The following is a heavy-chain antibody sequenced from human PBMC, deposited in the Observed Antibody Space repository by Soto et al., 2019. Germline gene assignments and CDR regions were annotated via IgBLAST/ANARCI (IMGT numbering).Heavy chain of an antibody. CDR1: GGSISGYD. CDR3: ARLSDGSGNYLGWFDP. D-gene: IGHD3-10*01. J-gene: IGHJ5*02. V-gene: IGHV4-59*01. CDR2: IHYSGST. Sequence: SETLSLTCTVSGGSISGYDWSWIRQPPGKGLEWIGYIHYSGSTNYSPSLKSRVTISVDTSKNQFSLKLSSVTAADTAVYYCARLSDGSGNYLGWFDPWGQGTLVTVSS.